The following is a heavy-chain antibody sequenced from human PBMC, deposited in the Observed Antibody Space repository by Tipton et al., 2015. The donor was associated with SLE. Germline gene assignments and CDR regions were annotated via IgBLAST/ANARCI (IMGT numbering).Heavy chain of an antibody. CDR1: GGSINSYY. Sequence: TLSLTCTVSGGSINSYYWTWIRQPAGKGLEWIGRIHTSETTAYNPSLQSRVTMSVDTSTKQFSLNLTSVTAADTAVYYCARILPDYFFYGMDVWGQGTTVTVSS. D-gene: IGHD3-3*01. V-gene: IGHV4-4*07. CDR2: IHTSETT. CDR3: ARILPDYFFYGMDV. J-gene: IGHJ6*02.